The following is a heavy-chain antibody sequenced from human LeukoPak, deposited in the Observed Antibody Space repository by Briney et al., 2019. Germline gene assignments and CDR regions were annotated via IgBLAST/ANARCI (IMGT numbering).Heavy chain of an antibody. Sequence: SGTLSLTCAVSGGSISSSYWWSWVRQPPGKGLEWIGEIFHSGSTNYSPSLKSRVTISVDKSKNQFSLKLTSVTAADTAVYYCAMSRPYQHNWFDPWGQGILVIVSS. CDR3: AMSRPYQHNWFDP. J-gene: IGHJ5*02. CDR2: IFHSGST. D-gene: IGHD2-2*01. V-gene: IGHV4-4*02. CDR1: GGSISSSYW.